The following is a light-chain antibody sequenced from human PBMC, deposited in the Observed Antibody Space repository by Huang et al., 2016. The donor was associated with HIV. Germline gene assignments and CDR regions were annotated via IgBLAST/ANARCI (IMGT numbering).Light chain of an antibody. CDR3: QQYADLPYT. CDR2: ETS. Sequence: DIQMTQSPSSLSASLGNKITITCQASHDISKFLNWYQQKPGKVPTLLIYETSNVETGVPMRFSGSKSGTVFTLTINNLQPEDIATYYCQQYADLPYTFGRGTKLDFK. CDR1: HDISKF. J-gene: IGKJ2*01. V-gene: IGKV1-33*01.